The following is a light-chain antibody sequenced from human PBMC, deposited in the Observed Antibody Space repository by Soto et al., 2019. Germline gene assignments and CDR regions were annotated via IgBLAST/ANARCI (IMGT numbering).Light chain of an antibody. CDR2: GAS. Sequence: EIVMTQSPATLSMSPGERATLSCRASQSIDSDLAWYQQKPGQAPRLLIYGASTRATGIPARFSGSGSGTEFTLTISSLQSEGFAVYYCQQYNNWPPLTFGGGTKVDIK. J-gene: IGKJ4*01. CDR1: QSIDSD. CDR3: QQYNNWPPLT. V-gene: IGKV3-15*01.